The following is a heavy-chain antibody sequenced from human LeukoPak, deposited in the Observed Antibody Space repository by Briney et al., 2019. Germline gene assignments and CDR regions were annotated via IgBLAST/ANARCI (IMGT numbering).Heavy chain of an antibody. D-gene: IGHD3-10*01. Sequence: ASVKVSCKASGYTFTSYGISWVRQPPGQGLECMGWISAYNGNTNYAQKLQGRVTMTTDTATSTAYMELRSLRSDDTAVYYCARDLRIEFGDLYDYYMDVWGKGTTVTISS. J-gene: IGHJ6*03. V-gene: IGHV1-18*01. CDR3: ARDLRIEFGDLYDYYMDV. CDR1: GYTFTSYG. CDR2: ISAYNGNT.